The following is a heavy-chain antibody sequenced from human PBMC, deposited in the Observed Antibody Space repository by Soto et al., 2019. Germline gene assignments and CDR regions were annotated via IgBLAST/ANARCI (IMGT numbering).Heavy chain of an antibody. V-gene: IGHV4-39*01. CDR1: GGSISSSSYY. J-gene: IGHJ4*02. CDR2: IYYSGST. Sequence: SETLSLTCTVSGGSISSSSYYWGWIRQPPGKGLEWIGSIYYSGSTYYNPSLKSRVTISVDTSKNQFSLKLSSVTAADTAVYYCARHGLPAAMPMGDDYWGQGNLVTVSS. CDR3: ARHGLPAAMPMGDDY. D-gene: IGHD2-2*01.